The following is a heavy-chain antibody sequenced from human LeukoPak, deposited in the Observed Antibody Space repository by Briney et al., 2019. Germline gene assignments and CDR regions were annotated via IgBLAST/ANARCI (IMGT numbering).Heavy chain of an antibody. Sequence: PSQTLSLTCTVSGGSISSGSYYWSWIRQPAGNGLEWIGRIYTSGSTNYNPSLKSRVTISVDTSKNQFSLKLSSVTAADTAVYYCGGSAWIQLWLGAFDIWGQGTMVTVSS. J-gene: IGHJ3*02. D-gene: IGHD5-18*01. CDR1: GGSISSGSYY. V-gene: IGHV4-61*02. CDR3: GGSAWIQLWLGAFDI. CDR2: IYTSGST.